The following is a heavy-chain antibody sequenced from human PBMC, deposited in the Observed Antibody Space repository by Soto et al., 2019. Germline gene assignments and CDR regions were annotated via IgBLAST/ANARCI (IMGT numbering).Heavy chain of an antibody. D-gene: IGHD3-3*01. CDR1: GGSISSGGYS. Sequence: SETLSLTCAVSGGSISSGGYSWSWIRQPPGKGLEWIGYIYHSGSTYYNTSLKSRVTISVDTSKNQFSLKLSSVTAADTAVYYCAREKPDFWSGYGAFDIWGQGTMVTVSS. J-gene: IGHJ3*02. CDR3: AREKPDFWSGYGAFDI. V-gene: IGHV4-30-2*05. CDR2: IYHSGST.